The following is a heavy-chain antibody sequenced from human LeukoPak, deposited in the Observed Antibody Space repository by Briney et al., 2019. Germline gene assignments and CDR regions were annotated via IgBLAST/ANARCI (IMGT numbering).Heavy chain of an antibody. V-gene: IGHV1-2*02. CDR1: GYTFTGYY. CDR2: INPNSGGT. Sequence: ASVKVSCKASGYTFTGYYMHWVRQAPGQGLEWMGWINPNSGGTNYAQKFQGRVTMTRDTSISTAYMELSRLRSDDTAVYYCARDLSAVAGAGYFDLWGRGTLVTVSS. CDR3: ARDLSAVAGAGYFDL. J-gene: IGHJ2*01. D-gene: IGHD6-19*01.